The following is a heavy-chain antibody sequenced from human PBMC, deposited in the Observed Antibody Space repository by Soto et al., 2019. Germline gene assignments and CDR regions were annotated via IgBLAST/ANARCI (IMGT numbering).Heavy chain of an antibody. CDR1: GCSISSVDSY. CDR3: AREGAASYSYYYGTDV. D-gene: IGHD3-16*01. CDR2: TYHSGSP. V-gene: IGHV4-30-4*01. Sequence: SLTCTVSGCSISSVDSYRIWIRQFPGKGLEWIGYTYHSGSPYYNPSLKSRVTISVDTSKNQFSLKLNSVTAADTAVYYCAREGAASYSYYYGTDVWGQGTTVTVSS. J-gene: IGHJ6*02.